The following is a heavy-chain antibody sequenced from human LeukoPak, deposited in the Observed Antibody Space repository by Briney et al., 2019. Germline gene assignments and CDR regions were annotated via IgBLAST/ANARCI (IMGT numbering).Heavy chain of an antibody. Sequence: ASVKVSCKASGYTFTGYYMHWVRQAPGQGLEWMGWINPNSSGTNYAQKFQGRVTMTRDTSISTAYMELSRLRSDDTAVYYCARVADSSGYYIDYWGQGTLVTVSS. J-gene: IGHJ4*02. D-gene: IGHD3-22*01. CDR2: INPNSSGT. CDR3: ARVADSSGYYIDY. CDR1: GYTFTGYY. V-gene: IGHV1-2*02.